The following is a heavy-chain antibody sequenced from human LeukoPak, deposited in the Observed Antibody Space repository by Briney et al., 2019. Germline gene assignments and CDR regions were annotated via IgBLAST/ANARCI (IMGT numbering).Heavy chain of an antibody. D-gene: IGHD1-20*01. CDR2: IIPIFGTA. J-gene: IGHJ6*03. Sequence: SVKVSCKASGGTFSSYAISWVRQAPGQGLEWMGGIIPIFGTANYAQKFQGRVTITTDESTSTAYMELSSLRSEDTAVYYCARVEGITGTAGDYYYYYMDVWGKGTTVTVSS. V-gene: IGHV1-69*05. CDR1: GGTFSSYA. CDR3: ARVEGITGTAGDYYYYYMDV.